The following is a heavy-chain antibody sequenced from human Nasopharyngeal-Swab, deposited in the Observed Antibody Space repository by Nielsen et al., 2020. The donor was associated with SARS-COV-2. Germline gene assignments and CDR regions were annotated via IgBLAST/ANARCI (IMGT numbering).Heavy chain of an antibody. V-gene: IGHV3-48*04. J-gene: IGHJ6*02. CDR1: GFTFSRYS. CDR2: ISSSSSTI. Sequence: GESLKISCAASGFTFSRYSMNWVRQAPGKGLEWVSYISSSSSTIYYADSVKGRFTISRDNAKNSLYLQMNSLRAEDTAVYYCARDRATPSPGYYYYGMDVWGQGTTVTVSS. CDR3: ARDRATPSPGYYYYGMDV.